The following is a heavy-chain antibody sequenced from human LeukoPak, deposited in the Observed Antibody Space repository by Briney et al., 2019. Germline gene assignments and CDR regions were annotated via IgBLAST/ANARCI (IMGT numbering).Heavy chain of an antibody. J-gene: IGHJ3*02. CDR2: LYTGGDT. Sequence: SETLSLTCTVSAASIGSFYWVWIRQPAGKGLEWIGRLYTGGDTNYSPSLRSRVTMPVDTSKNQFSLKLKSVTAADTAVYYCARGVEASGVGFYAFDIWGQGTMVTVSS. CDR1: AASIGSFY. D-gene: IGHD6-13*01. CDR3: ARGVEASGVGFYAFDI. V-gene: IGHV4-4*07.